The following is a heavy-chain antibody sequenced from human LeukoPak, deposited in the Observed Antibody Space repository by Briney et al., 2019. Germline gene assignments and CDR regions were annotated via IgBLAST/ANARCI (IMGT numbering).Heavy chain of an antibody. D-gene: IGHD3-10*01. J-gene: IGHJ6*02. V-gene: IGHV6-1*01. Sequence: SQTLSLTFAISGDSVSSNSAAWNWIGQSPARGLEWLGRTYYRSKWYNDYAVSVKSRITINPDTSKNQFSLQLNSVTPEDTAVYYCARDREYYYGSGRSHYGMDVWGQGTTVTVSS. CDR2: TYYRSKWYN. CDR3: ARDREYYYGSGRSHYGMDV. CDR1: GDSVSSNSAA.